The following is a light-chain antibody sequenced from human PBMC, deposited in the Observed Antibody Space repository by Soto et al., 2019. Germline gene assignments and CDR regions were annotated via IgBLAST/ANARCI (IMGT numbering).Light chain of an antibody. CDR2: WAS. V-gene: IGKV4-1*01. J-gene: IGKJ2*01. CDR3: QEYYGIPPYT. CDR1: QSVLYSSNNKNY. Sequence: DIVVTQSPDSLAVSLGERATINCKSSQSVLYSSNNKNYLAWYQQHPGQPPKLLISWASTRESGVPDRFSGTGSGTDFTLTISSLQPEDAAVYYCQEYYGIPPYTFGQGTKVDIK.